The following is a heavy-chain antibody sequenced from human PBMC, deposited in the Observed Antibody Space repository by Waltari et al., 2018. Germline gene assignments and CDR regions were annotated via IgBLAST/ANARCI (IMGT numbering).Heavy chain of an antibody. CDR2: ISYNARNI. CDR1: EFTFSSYA. D-gene: IGHD3-22*01. Sequence: QVQLVESGRGVVLPGRSLRLSCGDSEFTFSSYAMPWVRQAPGKGPEWVAVISYNARNIYYVDAVKGRFTISRDNSKKTLYLQMNSLRADDTAVYYCARDYCDRTNCHGMDVWGQGTTVTVSS. V-gene: IGHV3-30*04. CDR3: ARDYCDRTNCHGMDV. J-gene: IGHJ6*02.